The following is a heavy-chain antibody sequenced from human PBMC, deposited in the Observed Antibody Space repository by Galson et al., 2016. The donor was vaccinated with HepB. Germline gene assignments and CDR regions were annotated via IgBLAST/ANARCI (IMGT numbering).Heavy chain of an antibody. Sequence: SLRLSCAASGFTFSTYWMHWVRQAPGKGLVWVSRINSDGSSTNYADSVKGRFTISRDNAKSTLYLQINSLRAEDTAVYYCTRGWGHCRGCSCYFVGFDPWGQGTLVTVSS. D-gene: IGHD2-15*01. J-gene: IGHJ5*02. V-gene: IGHV3-74*01. CDR1: GFTFSTYW. CDR3: TRGWGHCRGCSCYFVGFDP. CDR2: INSDGSST.